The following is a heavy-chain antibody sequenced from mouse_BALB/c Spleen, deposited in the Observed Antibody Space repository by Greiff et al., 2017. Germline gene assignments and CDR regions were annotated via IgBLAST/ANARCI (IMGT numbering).Heavy chain of an antibody. CDR1: GFTFSSYA. CDR2: ISSGGST. V-gene: IGHV5-6-5*01. CDR3: ARVYGSSYYFDY. Sequence: DVKLVESGGGLVKPGGSLKLSCAASGFTFSSYAMSWVRQTPEKRLEWVASISSGGSTYYPDSVKGRFTISRDNARNILYLQMSSLRSEDTAMYYCARVYGSSYYFDYWGQGITLTVSS. D-gene: IGHD1-1*01. J-gene: IGHJ2*01.